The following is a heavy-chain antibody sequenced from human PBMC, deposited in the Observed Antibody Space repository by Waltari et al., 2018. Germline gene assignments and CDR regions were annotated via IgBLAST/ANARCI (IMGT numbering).Heavy chain of an antibody. J-gene: IGHJ4*02. CDR3: ASSGSYCGGDCPMGY. Sequence: QVQLVESGGGVVQPGRSLRLSCAASGFTFSSYAMHWVRQAPGKGLEWVAVISYEGSNKYYADSVKGRFTISRDNSKNTLYLQMNSLRAEDTAVYYCASSGSYCGGDCPMGYWGQGTLVTVSS. CDR2: ISYEGSNK. V-gene: IGHV3-30-3*01. D-gene: IGHD2-21*01. CDR1: GFTFSSYA.